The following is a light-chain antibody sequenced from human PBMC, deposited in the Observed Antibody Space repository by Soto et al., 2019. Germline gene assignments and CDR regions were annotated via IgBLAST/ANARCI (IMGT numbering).Light chain of an antibody. CDR2: RGN. Sequence: QSVLTQPPSVSGTPGQRVNISCSGSSSNIGRDYVYWYQQFPGTAPKLLIYRGNKRPSGVPDRFSVSKSGPSASLAISVLRSDDEYDYYCVAGDDSLSGYVFGTGTKLTVL. V-gene: IGLV1-47*01. J-gene: IGLJ1*01. CDR1: SSNIGRDY. CDR3: VAGDDSLSGYV.